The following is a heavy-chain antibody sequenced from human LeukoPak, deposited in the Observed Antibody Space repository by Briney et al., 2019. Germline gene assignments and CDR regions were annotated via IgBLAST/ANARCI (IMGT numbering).Heavy chain of an antibody. Sequence: PSETLSLTCTVSGGSISSYYWSWIRQPPGKGLEWIGYIYTSGSTNYNPSLKSRVTISVDTSNNQFSLKLSSVTAADTAVYYCASTKSHYYDSSGYYYYYYYMDVWGKGTTVTVSS. D-gene: IGHD3-22*01. J-gene: IGHJ6*03. V-gene: IGHV4-4*09. CDR3: ASTKSHYYDSSGYYYYYYYMDV. CDR1: GGSISSYY. CDR2: IYTSGST.